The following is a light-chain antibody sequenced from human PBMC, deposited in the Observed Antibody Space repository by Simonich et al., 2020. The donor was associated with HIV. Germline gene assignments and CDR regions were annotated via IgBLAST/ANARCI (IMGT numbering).Light chain of an antibody. Sequence: QSALTQPASVSGSPGQSITISCTGTSSDVGGYNDVSWYQQHPGKAPKLMIYDFSKRPSGVPDRFSGSKSGNTASLTISGLQAEDEGDYYCCSYAGIYTFWVFGGGTKLTVL. CDR2: DFS. CDR3: CSYAGIYTFWV. V-gene: IGLV2-11*01. J-gene: IGLJ3*02. CDR1: SSDVGGYND.